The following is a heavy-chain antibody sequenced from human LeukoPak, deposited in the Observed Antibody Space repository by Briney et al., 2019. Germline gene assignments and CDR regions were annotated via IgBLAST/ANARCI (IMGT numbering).Heavy chain of an antibody. CDR1: GYTFTGYY. D-gene: IGHD6-13*01. Sequence: ASVKVSCKASGYTFTGYYMHWVRQAPGQGLEWMGWINPNSGGTNYAQKFQGRVTMTRDTSISTAYMELSRLRSDDTAVYYCARGGIAAGSWYYYYMDVWGKGTTVTFFS. J-gene: IGHJ6*03. V-gene: IGHV1-2*02. CDR3: ARGGIAAGSWYYYYMDV. CDR2: INPNSGGT.